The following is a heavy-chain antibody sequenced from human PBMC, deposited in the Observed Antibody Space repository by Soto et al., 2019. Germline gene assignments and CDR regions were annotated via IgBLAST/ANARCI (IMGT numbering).Heavy chain of an antibody. CDR3: ARDTDIVVVPAAIPKYGMDV. CDR2: ISSSSSSYT. D-gene: IGHD2-2*02. Sequence: GGSLRLSCAASVFTFSDYYMSWIRQAPGKGLEWVSYISSSSSSYTNYADSVKGRFTISRDNAKNSLYLQVNSLRAEDTAVYYCARDTDIVVVPAAIPKYGMDVWGQGTTVTVSS. CDR1: VFTFSDYY. V-gene: IGHV3-11*06. J-gene: IGHJ6*02.